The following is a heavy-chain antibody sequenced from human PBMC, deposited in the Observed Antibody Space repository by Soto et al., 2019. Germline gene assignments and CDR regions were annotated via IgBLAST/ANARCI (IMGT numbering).Heavy chain of an antibody. CDR3: AKCATSGPCSNFDY. Sequence: GRLIRLSYTASGFSFGTYSMSWVRQTPGKGLEWVSVLGADAFTTYSAESVKGRFSVSRDNTKNTLDLQMTSLRVEDTAVYYCAKCATSGPCSNFDYWGQGTLVTVSS. D-gene: IGHD2-2*01. CDR2: LGADAFTT. J-gene: IGHJ4*02. V-gene: IGHV3-23*01. CDR1: GFSFGTYS.